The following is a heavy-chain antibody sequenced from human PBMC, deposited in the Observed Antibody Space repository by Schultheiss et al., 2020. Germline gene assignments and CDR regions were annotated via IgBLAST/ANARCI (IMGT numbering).Heavy chain of an antibody. V-gene: IGHV3-48*03. CDR3: AREKFLRATERPGYCYCDY. Sequence: GGSLRLSCAASGFTFSSYEMNWVRQAPGKGLEWVSYISSSGSTIYYADSVKGRFTISRDNAKNSLYLQMNSLRAEDTAVYYCAREKFLRATERPGYCYCDYWGQGSLGTVAS. J-gene: IGHJ4*02. CDR2: ISSSGSTI. CDR1: GFTFSSYE. D-gene: IGHD1-26*01.